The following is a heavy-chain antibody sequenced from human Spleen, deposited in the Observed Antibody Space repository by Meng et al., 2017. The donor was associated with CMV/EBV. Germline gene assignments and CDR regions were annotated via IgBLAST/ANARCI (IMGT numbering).Heavy chain of an antibody. CDR2: INPNSGGT. D-gene: IGHD3-22*01. Sequence: ASVKVSCKASGYTFTGYYMHWVRQAPGQGLEWMGWINPNSGGTNYAQKFQGRVTMTRNTSISTAYMELSSLRSEDTAVYYCARQFIGYDSSGYYRVDWFDPWGQGTLVTVSS. CDR3: ARQFIGYDSSGYYRVDWFDP. CDR1: GYTFTGYY. V-gene: IGHV1-2*02. J-gene: IGHJ5*02.